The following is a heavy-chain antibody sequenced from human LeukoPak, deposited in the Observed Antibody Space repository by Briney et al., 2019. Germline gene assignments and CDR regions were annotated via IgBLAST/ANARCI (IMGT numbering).Heavy chain of an antibody. CDR1: GDSISSGDYY. CDR2: IYTSGST. V-gene: IGHV4-61*02. Sequence: KPSETLSLTCTVSGDSISSGDYYWSWIRQPAGKGLEWIGRIYTSGSTNYNPSLKSRVTMSVDTSKNQFSLKLSSVTAADTAVYYCARVTESIVATIWGRYYYYYMDVWGKGTTVTISS. CDR3: ARVTESIVATIWGRYYYYYMDV. J-gene: IGHJ6*03. D-gene: IGHD5-12*01.